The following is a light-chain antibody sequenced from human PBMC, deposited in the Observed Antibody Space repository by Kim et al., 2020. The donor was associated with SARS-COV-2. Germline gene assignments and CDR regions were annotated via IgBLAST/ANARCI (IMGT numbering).Light chain of an antibody. V-gene: IGKV1-17*01. Sequence: ASVEDRVTMTGRASQDIRNDLGWYQQNPGRAPKRLIYGASSLQSGVPSRFSGSGSGTEFTLTISSVQPEDFATYFCLQHSTYPITFGQGTRLEIK. CDR3: LQHSTYPIT. CDR2: GAS. CDR1: QDIRND. J-gene: IGKJ5*01.